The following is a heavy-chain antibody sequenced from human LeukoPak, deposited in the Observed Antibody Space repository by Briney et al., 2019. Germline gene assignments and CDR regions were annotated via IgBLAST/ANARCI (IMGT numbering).Heavy chain of an antibody. J-gene: IGHJ6*02. CDR2: INPDGRST. Sequence: GGSLRLSCAASGFTFSNCWMHWVRQAPGKGLVWVSRINPDGRSTSYADSVKGRFTISRDNAKNTLYLQMNSLRAEDTAMYYCARDSFAATGGIYYYYGMDVWGQGTTVTVSS. V-gene: IGHV3-74*01. CDR1: GFTFSNCW. CDR3: ARDSFAATGGIYYYYGMDV. D-gene: IGHD6-25*01.